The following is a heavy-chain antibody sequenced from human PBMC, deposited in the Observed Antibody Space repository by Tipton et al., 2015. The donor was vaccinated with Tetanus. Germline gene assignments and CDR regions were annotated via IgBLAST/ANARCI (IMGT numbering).Heavy chain of an antibody. J-gene: IGHJ3*02. D-gene: IGHD2/OR15-2a*01. V-gene: IGHV4-59*01. CDR2: IFYSGRT. CDR1: SGSLSSSS. CDR3: ARIGWPQQNKPGFDI. Sequence: GLVKPSETLSLTCTVSSGSLSSSSWSWIRQPPGKGLEWIGYIFYSGRTTYNPSLQSRVTISLDRSKNQFSLNLISVTTADTAVYYCARIGWPQQNKPGFDIWGQGTMVTVSS.